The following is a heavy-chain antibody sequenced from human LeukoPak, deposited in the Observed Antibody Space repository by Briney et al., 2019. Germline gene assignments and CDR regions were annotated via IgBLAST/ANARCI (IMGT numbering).Heavy chain of an antibody. CDR1: GGTFSSYA. J-gene: IGHJ5*02. D-gene: IGHD2-21*02. Sequence: ASVKVSRKASGGTFSSYAISWVRQAPGQGLGWMGGIIPIFGTANYAQKFQGRVTITTDESTSTAYMELSSLRSEDTAVYYCASSVYCGGDCERDWFDPWGQGTLVTVSS. CDR2: IIPIFGTA. CDR3: ASSVYCGGDCERDWFDP. V-gene: IGHV1-69*05.